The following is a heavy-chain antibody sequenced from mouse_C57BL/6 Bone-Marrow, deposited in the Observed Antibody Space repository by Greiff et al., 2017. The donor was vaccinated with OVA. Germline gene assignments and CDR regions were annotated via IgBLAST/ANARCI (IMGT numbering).Heavy chain of an antibody. CDR2: IYPGSGST. CDR1: GYTFTSYW. V-gene: IGHV1-55*01. CDR3: ARGDSSGYGGFAY. J-gene: IGHJ3*01. D-gene: IGHD3-2*02. Sequence: SGAELVKPGASVKMSCKASGYTFTSYWITWVKQRPGQGLEWIGDIYPGSGSTNYNEKFKSKATLTVDTSSSTAYMQLSSLTSEDSAVYYCARGDSSGYGGFAYWGQGTLVTVSA.